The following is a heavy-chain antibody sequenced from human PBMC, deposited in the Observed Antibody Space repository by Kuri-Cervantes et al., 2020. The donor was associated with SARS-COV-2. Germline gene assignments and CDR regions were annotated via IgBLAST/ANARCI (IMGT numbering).Heavy chain of an antibody. CDR2: TNHSGST. V-gene: IGHV4-38-2*02. Sequence: SETLSLTCTVSGYSISSGYYWGWIRQPPGKGLEWIGETNHSGSTNYNPSLKSRVTISVDTSKNQFSLKLSSVTAADTAVYYCARAHYDSSGYYPNWFDPWGQGTLVTVSS. J-gene: IGHJ5*02. CDR1: GYSISSGYY. D-gene: IGHD3-22*01. CDR3: ARAHYDSSGYYPNWFDP.